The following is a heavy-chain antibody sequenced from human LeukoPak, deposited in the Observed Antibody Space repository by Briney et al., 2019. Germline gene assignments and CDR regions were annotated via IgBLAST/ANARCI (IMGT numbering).Heavy chain of an antibody. CDR2: IYYSGST. J-gene: IGHJ4*02. V-gene: IGHV4-39*01. CDR3: ARRWVRGGSYFDY. CDR1: GGSISSGSYY. D-gene: IGHD2-15*01. Sequence: PSQTLSLTCTVSGGSISSGSYYWGWIRQPPGKGLEWIGSIYYSGSTYYNPSLKSRVTISVGTSKNQFSLKLSSVTAADTAVYYCARRWVRGGSYFDYWGQGTLVTVSS.